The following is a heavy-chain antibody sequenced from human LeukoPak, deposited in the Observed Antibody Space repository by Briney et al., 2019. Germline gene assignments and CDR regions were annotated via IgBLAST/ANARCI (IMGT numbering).Heavy chain of an antibody. J-gene: IGHJ4*02. CDR3: AGTLWFGNYYFDY. Sequence: GASVKVSCKASGYTFTSYAISWVRQAPGQGLEWMGRIIPILGIANYAQKFQGRVTITADKSTSTAYMELSSLRSEDTAVYYCAGTLWFGNYYFDYWGQGTLVTVSS. CDR1: GYTFTSYA. CDR2: IIPILGIA. D-gene: IGHD3-10*01. V-gene: IGHV1-69*04.